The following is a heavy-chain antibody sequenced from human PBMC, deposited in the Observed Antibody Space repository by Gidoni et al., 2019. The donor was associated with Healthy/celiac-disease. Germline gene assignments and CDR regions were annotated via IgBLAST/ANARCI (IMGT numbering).Heavy chain of an antibody. J-gene: IGHJ6*02. CDR1: GVSFRGYY. D-gene: IGHD3-3*01. V-gene: IGHV4-34*01. CDR3: ARGYGITIFGVVRAYYYGMDV. Sequence: QVHLHQWGAGLFKPSETLSLPCAVYGVSFRGYYLCWIRQPPGKGLEWIGEINHSGSTNYNPSLKSRVNISVDTSKNQCSLKLSSVTAADTAVDYCARGYGITIFGVVRAYYYGMDVWGQGTTVTVSS. CDR2: INHSGST.